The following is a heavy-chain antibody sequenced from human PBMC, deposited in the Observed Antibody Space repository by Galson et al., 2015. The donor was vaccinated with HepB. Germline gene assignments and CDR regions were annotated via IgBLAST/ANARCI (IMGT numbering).Heavy chain of an antibody. V-gene: IGHV1-2*02. CDR1: GYTFTGHY. J-gene: IGHJ4*02. Sequence: SVKVSCKASGYTFTGHYIHWVRQAPGQGLEWMGWINPNSGGTDYARQFQGRVTVTRDTSLKTAYLELNRLRSDDTAIYFCARDRPDGLASAHLLSWGQGTQVTVSS. CDR2: INPNSGGT. D-gene: IGHD2-8*01. CDR3: ARDRPDGLASAHLLS.